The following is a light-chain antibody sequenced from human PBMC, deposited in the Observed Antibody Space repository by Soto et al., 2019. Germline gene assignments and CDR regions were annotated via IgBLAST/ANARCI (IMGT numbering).Light chain of an antibody. CDR3: QQYNKWPP. CDR1: QSVSSN. CDR2: GAS. J-gene: IGKJ1*01. V-gene: IGKV3-15*01. Sequence: EIVMTQSPATLSVSPGERATLSCRASQSVSSNLAWYQQKPGHAPRLLIYGASTRATGIPARFSGSGSGTEFTLTISSLQSEDFAVYYCQQYNKWPPFGQGTKVEIK.